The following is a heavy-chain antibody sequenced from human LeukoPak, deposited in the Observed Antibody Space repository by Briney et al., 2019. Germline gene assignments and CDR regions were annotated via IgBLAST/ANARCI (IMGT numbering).Heavy chain of an antibody. D-gene: IGHD1-26*01. Sequence: PGGSLRLSCAASGFTFSSYAMSWIRQPPGKGLEWIGEINHSGSTNYNPSLKSRVTISVDTSKNQFSLKLSSVTAADTAVYYCARHHIVGAISGMKQTKYAFDIWGQGTMVTVSS. J-gene: IGHJ3*02. CDR3: ARHHIVGAISGMKQTKYAFDI. CDR2: INHSGST. CDR1: GFTFSSYA. V-gene: IGHV4-34*01.